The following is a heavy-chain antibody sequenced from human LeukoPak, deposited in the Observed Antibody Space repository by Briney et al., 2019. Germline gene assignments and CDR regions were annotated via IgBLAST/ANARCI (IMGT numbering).Heavy chain of an antibody. CDR1: GFTFSSYT. CDR2: ISGSDGST. D-gene: IGHD6-19*01. CDR3: AKDPPGAGPDFDC. Sequence: PGGSLRLSCATSGFTFSSYTMNWVRQAPGKGPEWVSGISGSDGSTYYADSVKGRFTTSRDNSKNTLYLQMDSLRVEDTAVYYCAKDPPGAGPDFDCWGQGTLVTVSS. J-gene: IGHJ4*02. V-gene: IGHV3-23*01.